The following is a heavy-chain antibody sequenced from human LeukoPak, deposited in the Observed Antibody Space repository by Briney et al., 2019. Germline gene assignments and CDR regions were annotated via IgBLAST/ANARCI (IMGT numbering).Heavy chain of an antibody. CDR2: IYHSGST. CDR3: AGDGANYYYFDY. D-gene: IGHD4/OR15-4a*01. V-gene: IGHV4-4*02. CDR1: GGSISSSNW. Sequence: KPSETLSLTCAVSGGSISSSNWWSWVRQPPGKGLEWIGEIYHSGSTNYNPSLKSRVTISVDKSKNQFSLQLNSVTPEDTAVYYCAGDGANYYYFDYWGQGTRVTVSS. J-gene: IGHJ4*02.